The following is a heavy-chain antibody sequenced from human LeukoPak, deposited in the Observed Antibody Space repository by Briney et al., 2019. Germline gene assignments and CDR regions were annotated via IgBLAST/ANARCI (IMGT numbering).Heavy chain of an antibody. CDR1: GFSFSGYG. Sequence: GGSLRLSCAASGFSFSGYGMHWVRQAPGKGLERVTFIRYDGSTKPYADSVKGRFTIARDNSKNTLYLQMNSLRAEDTAVYFCAKDYNNGFDYWGQGALVTVSS. CDR3: AKDYNNGFDY. J-gene: IGHJ4*02. CDR2: IRYDGSTK. D-gene: IGHD1-14*01. V-gene: IGHV3-30*02.